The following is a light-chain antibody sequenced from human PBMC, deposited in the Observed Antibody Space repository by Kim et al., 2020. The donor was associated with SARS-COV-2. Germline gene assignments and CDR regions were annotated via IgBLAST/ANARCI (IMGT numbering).Light chain of an antibody. CDR1: SSDVGGYNY. CDR3: ISYSSIGTYG. V-gene: IGLV2-14*03. CDR2: DVN. J-gene: IGLJ1*01. Sequence: QSALTQPASVSGSQGQSITISCTGTSSDVGGYNYVAWYQQHPGKAPKVMIYDVNNRPSGVSSRFSGSKSGNTASLTISGLQTGDEADYYCISYSSIGTYGFVTGTKVTVL.